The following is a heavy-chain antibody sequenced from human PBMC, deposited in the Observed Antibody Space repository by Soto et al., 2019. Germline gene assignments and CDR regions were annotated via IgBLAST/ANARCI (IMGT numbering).Heavy chain of an antibody. Sequence: QVQLVESGGGMVQPGTSLRVSCVGSGFTFRSYVIHWVRQAPGKGLEWVALTSYDGSDKYYGDSVRGRFTISRDNSRNTVDLQMDSLRSEDTALYYCARWGTTGGLDVWGQGTLVSVSS. J-gene: IGHJ1*01. CDR2: TSYDGSDK. D-gene: IGHD3-16*01. CDR1: GFTFRSYV. CDR3: ARWGTTGGLDV. V-gene: IGHV3-30*19.